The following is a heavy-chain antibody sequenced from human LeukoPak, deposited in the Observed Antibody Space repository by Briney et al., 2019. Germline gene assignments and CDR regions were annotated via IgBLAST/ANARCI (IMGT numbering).Heavy chain of an antibody. V-gene: IGHV3-23*01. CDR3: ARDSPYSGSYFLLDY. CDR1: GFTFSSYA. J-gene: IGHJ4*02. CDR2: ISGSGGST. D-gene: IGHD1-26*01. Sequence: GGSLRLSCAASGFTFSSYAMSWVRQAPGKGLEWVSAISGSGGSTYYADSVKGRITISRDNSKNTLYLQMNSLRAEDTAVYYCARDSPYSGSYFLLDYWGQGTLVTVSS.